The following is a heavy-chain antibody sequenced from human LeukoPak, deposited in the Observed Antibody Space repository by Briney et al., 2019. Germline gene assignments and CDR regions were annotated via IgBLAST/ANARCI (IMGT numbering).Heavy chain of an antibody. CDR2: IYASGST. J-gene: IGHJ3*02. V-gene: IGHV4-4*07. D-gene: IGHD6-6*01. Sequence: PSETLSLTCTVSGGSISSYYWSWIRQPAGKGLEWIGRIYASGSTNYNPPLKSRVTMSVDTSKNQFSLKLTSVTAADTAVYYCAREYSGSSGKNTFDIWGQGTMVTVSS. CDR1: GGSISSYY. CDR3: AREYSGSSGKNTFDI.